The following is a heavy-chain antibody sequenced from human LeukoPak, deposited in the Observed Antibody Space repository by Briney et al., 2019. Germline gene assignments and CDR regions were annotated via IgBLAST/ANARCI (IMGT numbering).Heavy chain of an antibody. CDR3: ARVVRTIVVVPAATYFDY. D-gene: IGHD2-2*01. J-gene: IGHJ4*02. V-gene: IGHV4-34*01. CDR2: INHSGST. CDR1: GGSFSGYY. Sequence: SETLSLTCAVYGGSFSGYYWSWIRQPPGKGLEWIGEINHSGSTNYNPSLKSRVTISVDTSKNQFSLKLSSVTAADTAVYYCARVVRTIVVVPAATYFDYWGQGTLVTVSS.